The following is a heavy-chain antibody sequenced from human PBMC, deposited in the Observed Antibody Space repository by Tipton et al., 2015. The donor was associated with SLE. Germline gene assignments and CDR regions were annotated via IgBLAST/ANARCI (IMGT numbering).Heavy chain of an antibody. V-gene: IGHV3-48*03. Sequence: SLRLSCAASGFTFSSYEMNWVRQAPGKGLEWVSFISSSAYTIYYAESVKGRFTISRDNAENSLYLQMNSLRVEDTAVYYCARGPRAWVGDVGDALDVWGQGTMVTVSS. CDR3: ARGPRAWVGDVGDALDV. D-gene: IGHD3-10*01. CDR2: ISSSAYTI. J-gene: IGHJ3*01. CDR1: GFTFSSYE.